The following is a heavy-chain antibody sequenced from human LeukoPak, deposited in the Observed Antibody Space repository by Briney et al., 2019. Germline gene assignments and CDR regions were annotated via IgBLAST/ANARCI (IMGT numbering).Heavy chain of an antibody. CDR1: GGSFSGYY. J-gene: IGHJ4*02. V-gene: IGHV4-34*01. Sequence: SETLSLTCAVYGGSFSGYYWSRIRQPPGKGLEWIGEINHSGSTNYNPSLKSRVTISVDTSKNQFSLKLSSVTAADTAVYYCARDDYGVRTGYWGQGTLVTVSS. CDR2: INHSGST. D-gene: IGHD4-17*01. CDR3: ARDDYGVRTGY.